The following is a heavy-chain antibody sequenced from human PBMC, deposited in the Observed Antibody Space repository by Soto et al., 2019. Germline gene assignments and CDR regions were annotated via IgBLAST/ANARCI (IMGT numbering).Heavy chain of an antibody. V-gene: IGHV1-8*01. CDR2: MNPNRTNT. CDR3: VRGGFLSHDHVIIAPATLGFDP. J-gene: IGHJ5*02. D-gene: IGHD2-2*01. CDR1: GYTFTTYD. Sequence: QVQLMQSGAEVKKPGASVKVSCKASGYTFTTYDINWVRQAPGQALEWMGWMNPNRTNTGYAEKFQGRVTMTRDTSISTAYMEFSSLRYDDTAVYYCVRGGFLSHDHVIIAPATLGFDPWGQGTLVTVSS.